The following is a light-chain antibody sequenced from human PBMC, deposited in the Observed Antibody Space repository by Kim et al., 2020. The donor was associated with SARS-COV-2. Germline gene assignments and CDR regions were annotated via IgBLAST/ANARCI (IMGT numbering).Light chain of an antibody. CDR1: SSDVGNYIY. CDR2: DVN. J-gene: IGLJ3*02. V-gene: IGLV2-14*03. Sequence: QSALTQPASVSGSPGQSITISCTGSSSDVGNYIYVSWYQHHPGKAPKLMIYDVNERPSGVSNRFSGSKSGNTASLTISGLQAEDEADYYCSAYTSNTWVIGGGTKVTVL. CDR3: SAYTSNTWV.